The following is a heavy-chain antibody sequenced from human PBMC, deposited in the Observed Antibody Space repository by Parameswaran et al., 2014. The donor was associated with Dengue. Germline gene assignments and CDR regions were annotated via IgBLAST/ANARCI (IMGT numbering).Heavy chain of an antibody. J-gene: IGHJ4*02. CDR3: SAVQVSYIRDY. D-gene: IGHD1-1*01. Sequence: RWIRQPPGKGLEWIGEINHSGSSNYNPSLKSRVTISVDMSKNQFSLKLSSVTAADTAVYYCSAVQVSYIRDYWGQGTLVTVSS. V-gene: IGHV4-34*01. CDR2: INHSGSS.